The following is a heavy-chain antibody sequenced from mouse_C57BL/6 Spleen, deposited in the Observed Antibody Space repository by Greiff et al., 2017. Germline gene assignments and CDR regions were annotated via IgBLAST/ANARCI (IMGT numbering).Heavy chain of an antibody. CDR2: IYWDDDK. CDR1: GFSLSTSGMG. D-gene: IGHD1-1*01. J-gene: IGHJ4*01. V-gene: IGHV8-12*01. CDR3: ARNTVVEEVYAMDY. Sequence: LKESGPGILQSSQTLSLTCSFSGFSLSTSGMGVSWIRQPSGKGLEWLAHIYWDDDKRYNPFLKSRLTISKDTSRNQVVLKITSVDTADTATDYCARNTVVEEVYAMDYWGQGTSVTVSS.